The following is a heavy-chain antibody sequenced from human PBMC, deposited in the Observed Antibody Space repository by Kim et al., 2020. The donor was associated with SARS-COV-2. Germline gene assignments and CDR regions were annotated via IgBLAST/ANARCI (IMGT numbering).Heavy chain of an antibody. CDR2: VNPSGGGT. V-gene: IGHV1-46*01. CDR3: ARQLRDHYMDV. CDR1: GYTFTSFY. Sequence: ASVKVSCTASGYTFTSFYMHWVRQAPGQGLEWMGIVNPSGGGTDYAQKFHGRVTLTRDTSTSTVYMELRGLRSEDTAVYYCARQLRDHYMDVWGKGTTVTVSS. J-gene: IGHJ6*03. D-gene: IGHD2-2*01.